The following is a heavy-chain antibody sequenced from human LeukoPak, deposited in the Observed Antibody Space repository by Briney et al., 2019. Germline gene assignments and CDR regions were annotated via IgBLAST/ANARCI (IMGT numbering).Heavy chain of an antibody. D-gene: IGHD3-10*01. CDR1: GGSISSSSYY. V-gene: IGHV4-39*01. Sequence: PSETLSLTCTVSGGSISSSSYYWGWIRQPPGKGLEWIGSIYYSGTTYYNPSLKSRVTISVDTSKNQFSLKLSSVTAADTAVYYCARRRYGSGYSWFDPWGQGTLVTVSS. J-gene: IGHJ5*02. CDR2: IYYSGTT. CDR3: ARRRYGSGYSWFDP.